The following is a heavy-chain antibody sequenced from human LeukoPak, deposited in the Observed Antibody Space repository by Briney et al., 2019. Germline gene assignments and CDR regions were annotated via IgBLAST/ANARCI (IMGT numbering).Heavy chain of an antibody. CDR3: ARGYKLWFGELWPPVW. CDR1: GFTFSSYS. CDR2: ISSSSSYI. V-gene: IGHV3-21*01. Sequence: PGGSLRLSCAASGFTFSSYSMNWVRQAPGKGLEWVSSISSSSSYIYYADSVKGRFTISRDNAKNSLYLQMNSLRAEDTAVYYCARGYKLWFGELWPPVWWGQGTLVTVSS. J-gene: IGHJ4*02. D-gene: IGHD3-10*01.